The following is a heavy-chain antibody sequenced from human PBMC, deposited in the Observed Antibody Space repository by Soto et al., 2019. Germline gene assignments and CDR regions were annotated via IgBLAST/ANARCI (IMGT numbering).Heavy chain of an antibody. Sequence: HRGSLRLSCAASGFSFSIYGMHWVRQAPGKGLEWLAVILYDESNKYYADSVKGRFTISRDNSKNTLYLQMKRLRVEDTAVYYCGKDSRIQDQTLGIYGMDVWGQGTTVTVSS. V-gene: IGHV3-30*18. J-gene: IGHJ6*02. CDR1: GFSFSIYG. CDR3: GKDSRIQDQTLGIYGMDV. CDR2: ILYDESNK. D-gene: IGHD5-18*01.